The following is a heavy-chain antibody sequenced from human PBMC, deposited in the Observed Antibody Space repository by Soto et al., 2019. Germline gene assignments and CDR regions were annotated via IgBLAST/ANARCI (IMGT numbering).Heavy chain of an antibody. CDR3: AREGITMIVVVMFDY. CDR1: GFTFSSYA. J-gene: IGHJ4*02. Sequence: PVGSLRLSCAASGFTFSSYAMHWVRQAPGKGLEWVAVISYDGSNKYYADSVKGRFTISRDNSKNTLYLQMNSLRAEDTAVYYCAREGITMIVVVMFDYWGQGTLVTVSS. D-gene: IGHD3-22*01. V-gene: IGHV3-30-3*01. CDR2: ISYDGSNK.